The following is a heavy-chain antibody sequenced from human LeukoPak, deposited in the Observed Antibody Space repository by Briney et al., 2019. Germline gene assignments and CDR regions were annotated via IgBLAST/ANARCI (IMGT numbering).Heavy chain of an antibody. CDR1: GFTFSSYG. J-gene: IGHJ3*02. CDR2: ISYDGSNK. CDR3: AKDPYYDILTGYSQGTAFDI. Sequence: GRSLRLSCAASGFTFSSYGMHWVRQAPGKGLEWVAVISYDGSNKYYAGSVKGRFTISRDNSKNTLYLQMNSLRAEDTAVYYCAKDPYYDILTGYSQGTAFDIWGQGTMVTVSS. D-gene: IGHD3-9*01. V-gene: IGHV3-30*18.